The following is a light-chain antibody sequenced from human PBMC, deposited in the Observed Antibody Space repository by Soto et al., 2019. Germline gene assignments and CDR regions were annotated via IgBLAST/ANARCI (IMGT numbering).Light chain of an antibody. V-gene: IGKV3-15*01. CDR1: QSVGSN. J-gene: IGKJ1*01. CDR3: QPYTKRWT. Sequence: EIVMTQSPATLSVSPGERVTLSCRASQSVGSNLAWYQKKPGQAPRLLIYSAATRATGIPARFSGSGSGTEFTLTISSLQSEDFGVYYCQPYTKRWTFGQGTKVDIK. CDR2: SAA.